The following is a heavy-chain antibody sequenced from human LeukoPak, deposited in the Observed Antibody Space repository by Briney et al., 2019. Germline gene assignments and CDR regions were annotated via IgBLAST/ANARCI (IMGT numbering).Heavy chain of an antibody. V-gene: IGHV1-69*05. J-gene: IGHJ5*02. Sequence: SVKVSCKASGGTFSSYAISWVRQAPGQGLEWMGGIIPIFGTANYAQKFQGRVTITTDESTSTAYMELSSLRSEDTAVYYCARDNYGVPGGFDRWGQGTLVTVSS. CDR3: ARDNYGVPGGFDR. CDR2: IIPIFGTA. D-gene: IGHD4-17*01. CDR1: GGTFSSYA.